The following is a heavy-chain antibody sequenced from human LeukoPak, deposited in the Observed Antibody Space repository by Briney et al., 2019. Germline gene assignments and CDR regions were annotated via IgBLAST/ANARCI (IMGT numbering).Heavy chain of an antibody. Sequence: ASVKVSCKASGCTFTGYYMHWVRQAPGQGLEWMGWINPNSGGTNYAQKFQGRVTMTRDTSISTAYMELSSLRAEDTAVYYCARDGAAQVPLDYWGQGTLVTVSS. CDR2: INPNSGGT. CDR3: ARDGAAQVPLDY. V-gene: IGHV1-2*02. CDR1: GCTFTGYY. J-gene: IGHJ4*02. D-gene: IGHD3-16*01.